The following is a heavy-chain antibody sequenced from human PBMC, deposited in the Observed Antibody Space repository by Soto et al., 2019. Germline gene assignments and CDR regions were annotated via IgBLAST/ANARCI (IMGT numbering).Heavy chain of an antibody. CDR2: IYYSGRT. V-gene: IGHV4-31*03. J-gene: IGHJ4*02. CDR1: GGSISSGGYF. D-gene: IGHD6-13*01. Sequence: QVQLQESGPGLVKPSQTLSLTCTVSGGSISSGGYFWSWVRQHPGKGQEWIGNIYYSGRTYYNPSLKSRVTISVDTSKNQFSLKLSSVTAADTAVYYCARFAREENPKVGSWYYFDYWGQGTRVTVSS. CDR3: ARFAREENPKVGSWYYFDY.